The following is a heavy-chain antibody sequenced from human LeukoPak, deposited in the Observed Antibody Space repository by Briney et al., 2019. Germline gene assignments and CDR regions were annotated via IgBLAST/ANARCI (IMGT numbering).Heavy chain of an antibody. V-gene: IGHV3-53*04. J-gene: IGHJ4*02. CDR1: GFTVSSNY. Sequence: GSLRLSCAASGFTVSSNYMSWVRQAPGKGLEWVSVIYSGGSTCYADSVKGRFTISRYNSKNTLYLQMNSLRAEDTAVYYCASSDGDAPLGYWGQGTLVTVSS. CDR3: ASSDGDAPLGY. D-gene: IGHD4-17*01. CDR2: IYSGGST.